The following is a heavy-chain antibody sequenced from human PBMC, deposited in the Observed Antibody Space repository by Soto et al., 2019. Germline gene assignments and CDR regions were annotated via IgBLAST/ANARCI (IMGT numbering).Heavy chain of an antibody. V-gene: IGHV1-18*01. D-gene: IGHD3-22*01. CDR3: ARFLLGYYDSSGYPDY. CDR1: CYTFSSYG. J-gene: IGHJ4*02. Sequence: GXSVKVSFKASCYTFSSYGISWVRQAPGQGLEWMGWISAYNGNTNYAQKLQGRVTMTTDTSTSTAYMELRSLRSDDTAVYYCARFLLGYYDSSGYPDYWGQGTLVTVSS. CDR2: ISAYNGNT.